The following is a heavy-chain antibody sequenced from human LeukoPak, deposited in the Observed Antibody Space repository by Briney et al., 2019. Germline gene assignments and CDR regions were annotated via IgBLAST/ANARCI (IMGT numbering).Heavy chain of an antibody. D-gene: IGHD2-2*01. V-gene: IGHV7-4-1*02. CDR1: GYTFTSYA. CDR2: INTNTGNP. CDR3: ARAVVVVPAAIAVYYYYYGMDV. J-gene: IGHJ6*02. Sequence: ASVKVSCKASGYTFTSYAMNWARQAPGQGLEWMGWINTNTGNPTYAQGFTGRFVFSLDTSVSTAYLQISSLKAEDTAVYYCARAVVVVPAAIAVYYYYYGMDVWGQGTTVTVSS.